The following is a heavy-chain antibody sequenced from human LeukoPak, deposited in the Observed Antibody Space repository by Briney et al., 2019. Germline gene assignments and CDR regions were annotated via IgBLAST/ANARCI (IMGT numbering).Heavy chain of an antibody. J-gene: IGHJ4*02. CDR1: GESVSNNSAT. CDR3: ARGGGGRGLFDF. CDR2: TFYRSKWFN. D-gene: IGHD2-15*01. V-gene: IGHV6-1*01. Sequence: PTLSLTYAISGESVSNNSATWNWLRQSPSRGLEWLGRTFYRSKWFNDYRKSVISRITINPNTSKNHFTLQLNSVTPEDTAVYYCARGGGGRGLFDFWGQGTLVTVS.